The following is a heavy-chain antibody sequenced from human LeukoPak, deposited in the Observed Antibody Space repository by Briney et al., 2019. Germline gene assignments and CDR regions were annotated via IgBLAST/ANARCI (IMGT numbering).Heavy chain of an antibody. J-gene: IGHJ4*02. CDR1: GYTFTDYY. V-gene: IGHV1-2*02. Sequence: SVKVSCKASGYTFTDYYMHWVRQAPGQGLEWMGWINPNTGGTNYAQKFQGRVTMTRDTSISTPYMELSWLRSDDTAVYYCARALYTSRSYLATFSPTNFDYWGQGTLVTVSS. CDR2: INPNTGGT. CDR3: ARALYTSRSYLATFSPTNFDY. D-gene: IGHD6-13*01.